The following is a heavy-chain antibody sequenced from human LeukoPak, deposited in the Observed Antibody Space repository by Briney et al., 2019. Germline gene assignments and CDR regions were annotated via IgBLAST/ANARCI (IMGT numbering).Heavy chain of an antibody. Sequence: SETLSLTCTVSGGSISSYYWSWIRQPPGKGLEWIGYIYYSGSTNYNPSLKSLVTISVDTSKNQFSLKLSSVTAADTAVYYCARGIYVEMANWGQGTLVTVSS. J-gene: IGHJ4*02. V-gene: IGHV4-59*08. D-gene: IGHD5-24*01. CDR2: IYYSGST. CDR3: ARGIYVEMAN. CDR1: GGSISSYY.